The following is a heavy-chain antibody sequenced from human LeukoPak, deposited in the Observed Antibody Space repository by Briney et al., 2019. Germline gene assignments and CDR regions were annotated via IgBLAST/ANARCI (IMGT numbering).Heavy chain of an antibody. CDR2: ISGSGDNT. J-gene: IGHJ4*02. CDR1: GFTLRSYG. Sequence: GGSLRLSCAASGFTLRSYGMSWVRQAPGKGLEWVSVISGSGDNTDYAGSVKGRFTISRDNSKNTLYLQMNSLRAEDAALYYCAKYQPLLRSFDYWGQGALVTVSS. CDR3: AKYQPLLRSFDY. V-gene: IGHV3-23*01. D-gene: IGHD2-21*01.